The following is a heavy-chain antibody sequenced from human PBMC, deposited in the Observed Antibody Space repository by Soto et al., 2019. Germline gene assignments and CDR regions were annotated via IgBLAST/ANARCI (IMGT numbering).Heavy chain of an antibody. Sequence: QVQLVQSGAEVKKPGSSVKVSCKASGGTFGSYAISWVRQAPGQGLEWMGGIIPIPGTANYAQKFQGRVTISADESTSTDYRELRSLRSEDTAVYYCARSQGSSTSLEIYYYYYYGMDVWGQGTTVTVSS. CDR2: IIPIPGTA. CDR3: ARSQGSSTSLEIYYYYYYGMDV. D-gene: IGHD2-2*01. V-gene: IGHV1-69*01. J-gene: IGHJ6*02. CDR1: GGTFGSYA.